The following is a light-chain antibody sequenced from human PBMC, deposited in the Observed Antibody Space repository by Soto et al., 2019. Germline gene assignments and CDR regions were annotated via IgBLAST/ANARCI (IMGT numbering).Light chain of an antibody. CDR2: GAS. Sequence: EIVLTQSPGTLSLSPGERATLSCRASLSVSSSYLAWYQQNPGQAPRLLMYGASNRATGIPDRFSGSGSGTDFTLTISRLEPEDFAVYYCQQYGSSPWTFGQGAKVEIK. CDR1: LSVSSSY. J-gene: IGKJ1*01. V-gene: IGKV3-20*01. CDR3: QQYGSSPWT.